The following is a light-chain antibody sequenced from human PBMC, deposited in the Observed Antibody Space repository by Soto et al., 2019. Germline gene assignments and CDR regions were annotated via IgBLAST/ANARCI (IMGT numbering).Light chain of an antibody. CDR2: GAS. CDR3: QQYVSSPRT. Sequence: EIVLTQSPGTLSVSPGERATLSCRASQSVSSAYLAGYRHKPGQAPRLLIYGASTRATGIPDRFSGSGSGTDFTLSISRLEPEDFAVYYCQQYVSSPRTFGQGTKVDIK. J-gene: IGKJ1*01. V-gene: IGKV3-20*01. CDR1: QSVSSAY.